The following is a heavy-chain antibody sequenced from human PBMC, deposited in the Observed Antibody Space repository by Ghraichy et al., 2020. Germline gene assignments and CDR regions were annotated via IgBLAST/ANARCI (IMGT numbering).Heavy chain of an antibody. CDR1: GFTFCDYH. Sequence: GSLRLSCAASGFTFCDYHMNWVRQTPGKGLEWISFIRSGDNTISYADSVKGRFTISRDDAKNSLYLQMNSLRVEDTAVYYCTTWTQMANWGQGTLVTVSS. D-gene: IGHD5-24*01. CDR3: TTWTQMAN. J-gene: IGHJ4*02. V-gene: IGHV3-48*01. CDR2: IRSGDNTI.